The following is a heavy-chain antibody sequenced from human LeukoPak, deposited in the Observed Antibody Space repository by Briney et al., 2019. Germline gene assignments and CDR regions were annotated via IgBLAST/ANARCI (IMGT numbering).Heavy chain of an antibody. J-gene: IGHJ4*02. Sequence: SETLSLTCTVSGGSISSYYWSWIRQPPGKGLEWIGYIYYSGSTNHNPSLKSRVTISVDTSKNQFSLKLSSVTAADTAVYYCARDGDLGHFDYWGQGTLVTVSS. CDR1: GGSISSYY. CDR3: ARDGDLGHFDY. V-gene: IGHV4-59*01. D-gene: IGHD7-27*01. CDR2: IYYSGST.